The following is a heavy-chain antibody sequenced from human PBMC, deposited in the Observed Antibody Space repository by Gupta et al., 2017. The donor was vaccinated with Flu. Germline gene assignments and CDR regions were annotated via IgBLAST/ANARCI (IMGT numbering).Heavy chain of an antibody. V-gene: IGHV4-39*01. D-gene: IGHD5/OR15-5a*01. CDR1: GDSVSTSNSY. J-gene: IGHJ4*02. CDR2: IYYSGTA. Sequence: QLRLQGSGPGLVKPSETLSLSCTVSGDSVSTSNSYWALIRQPPGQGLEWIATIYYSGTAYYNPSLRSRATMSLDTSRNQFSLKVRSMTTADTAVYYCAGGVDDSAFDFWGQGPLVTVSS. CDR3: AGGVDDSAFDF.